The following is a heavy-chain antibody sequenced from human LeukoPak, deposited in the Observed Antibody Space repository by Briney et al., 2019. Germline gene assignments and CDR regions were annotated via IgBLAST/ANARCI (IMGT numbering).Heavy chain of an antibody. CDR2: ISANYGNT. D-gene: IGHD6-13*01. Sequence: ASVKVSCKASGYTFTSYGISWVRQAPGQGLEWMGWISANYGNTNYAQKLQGRVTMTTDTSTSTAYMELRSLRSDGTAVYYCARDPPSYSSSWYFPSFGYCYMDVWGKGTTVTISS. CDR1: GYTFTSYG. J-gene: IGHJ6*03. V-gene: IGHV1-18*01. CDR3: ARDPPSYSSSWYFPSFGYCYMDV.